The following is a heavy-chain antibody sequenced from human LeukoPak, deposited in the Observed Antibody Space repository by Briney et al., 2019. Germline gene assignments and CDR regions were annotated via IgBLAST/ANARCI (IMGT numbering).Heavy chain of an antibody. D-gene: IGHD2-21*02. V-gene: IGHV4-34*01. J-gene: IGHJ4*02. Sequence: SETLSLTCAVYGGSFSGYYWSWIRQPPGKGLEWIGEINHSGSTNYNPSLKSRVTISVDTSKNQFSLKLSFVTAADTAVYYCARGHPPHIVVVSAQASFFDYWGQGTLVTVSS. CDR1: GGSFSGYY. CDR3: ARGHPPHIVVVSAQASFFDY. CDR2: INHSGST.